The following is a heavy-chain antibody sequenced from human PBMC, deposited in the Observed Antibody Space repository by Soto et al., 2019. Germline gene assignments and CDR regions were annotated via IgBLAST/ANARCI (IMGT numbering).Heavy chain of an antibody. CDR3: AREEYYGSGSYYNTLVGFDY. J-gene: IGHJ4*02. CDR2: TYYSSKWYN. D-gene: IGHD3-10*01. Sequence: QTLSLTCAISGDSVSSNSAAWNWIRQSTSRGLEWLGRTYYSSKWYNDYAVSVKSRITINPDTSKNQFSLQLNSVTPEDTAVYYCAREEYYGSGSYYNTLVGFDYWGQGTLVTVSS. V-gene: IGHV6-1*01. CDR1: GDSVSSNSAA.